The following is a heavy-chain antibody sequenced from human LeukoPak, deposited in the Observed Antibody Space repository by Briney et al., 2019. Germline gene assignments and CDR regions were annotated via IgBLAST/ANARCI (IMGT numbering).Heavy chain of an antibody. V-gene: IGHV4-39*02. CDR2: IFYSGST. D-gene: IGHD1-14*01. J-gene: IGHJ4*02. CDR1: GGSISTSNYY. Sequence: SETLSLTCTVSGGSISTSNYYWGWIRQPPGKGLEWIGNIFYSGSTYYSPSLRSRVTISVDTSKNHFSLKLSSVTAADTAVYYCARRTGPFDYWGQGTLVTVSS. CDR3: ARRTGPFDY.